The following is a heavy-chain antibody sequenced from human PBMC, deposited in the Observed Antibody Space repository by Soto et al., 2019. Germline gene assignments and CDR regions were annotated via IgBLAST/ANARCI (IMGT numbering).Heavy chain of an antibody. CDR3: TKGSIEYSASVEN. CDR1: GFSFSSYA. D-gene: IGHD4-4*01. V-gene: IGHV3-23*01. Sequence: DVQLLESGGGLVQPGGSLRLSCAAYGFSFSSYAMVWVRQAPGKGLEWVSVISARGGRSYFANSVKGLFTNSRDNYKTVLSLEMSSLRAEDTAIYFCTKGSIEYSASVENWGQGTLVVVSA. CDR2: ISARGGRS. J-gene: IGHJ4*02.